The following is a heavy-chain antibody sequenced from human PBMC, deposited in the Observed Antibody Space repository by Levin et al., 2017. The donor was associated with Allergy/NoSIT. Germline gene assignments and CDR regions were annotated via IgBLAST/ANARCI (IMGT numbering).Heavy chain of an antibody. V-gene: IGHV3-30-3*01. CDR3: AGGFGSGGYYPAFDP. Sequence: GGSLRLSCSASGSGFTFSSFAMFWVRQAPGKGLEWLSFISYDTTKRYYAESVKGRFTISRDNSENILYLQMNSLRTEDTAVYYCAGGFGSGGYYPAFDPWGQGTLVIVSS. CDR2: ISYDTTKR. D-gene: IGHD3-10*01. J-gene: IGHJ5*02. CDR1: GSGFTFSSFA.